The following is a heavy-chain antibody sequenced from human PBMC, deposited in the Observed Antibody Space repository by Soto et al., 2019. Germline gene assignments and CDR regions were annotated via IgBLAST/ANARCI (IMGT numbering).Heavy chain of an antibody. CDR3: ARGYDFWCGSYYMDV. J-gene: IGHJ6*03. V-gene: IGHV1-46*03. D-gene: IGHD3-3*01. CDR2: INPSSGST. Sequence: QVQLVQSGAEVKKPGASVKVSCKASGYTFTSYYMHWVRQAPGQGLEWMGIINPSSGSTSYAQKFQGSVTMTRDTSTSTVYMELSSLRSEDTAVYYCARGYDFWCGSYYMDVWGKGTTVTVYS. CDR1: GYTFTSYY.